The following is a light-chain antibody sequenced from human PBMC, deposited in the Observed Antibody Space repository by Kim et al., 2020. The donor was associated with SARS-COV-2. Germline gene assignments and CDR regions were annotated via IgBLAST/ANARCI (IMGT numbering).Light chain of an antibody. V-gene: IGKV1-39*01. CDR2: AAS. CDR1: QSIANY. J-gene: IGKJ5*01. CDR3: QQSDNTPIT. Sequence: DIQMTQSPSSLSASVGDRVTITCRASQSIANYLNWYQHKPPGKAPNLLLDAASTLHTGVPSRFSGSGSGTNFTLTVSGLQPEDFAKYYCQQSDNTPITFGQGTRLEIK.